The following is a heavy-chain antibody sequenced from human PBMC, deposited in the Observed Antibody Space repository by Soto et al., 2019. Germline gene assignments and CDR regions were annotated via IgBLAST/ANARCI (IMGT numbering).Heavy chain of an antibody. Sequence: GGSLRLSCAASGFTFSSYEMNWVRQAPGKGLEWVSYISSSGSTIYYADSVKGRFTISRDNAKNSLYLQMNSLRAEDTAVYYCARDGKSEVLRFLEWLSAGNYGMDVWGQGTTVTVSS. J-gene: IGHJ6*02. D-gene: IGHD3-3*01. CDR1: GFTFSSYE. CDR3: ARDGKSEVLRFLEWLSAGNYGMDV. V-gene: IGHV3-48*03. CDR2: ISSSGSTI.